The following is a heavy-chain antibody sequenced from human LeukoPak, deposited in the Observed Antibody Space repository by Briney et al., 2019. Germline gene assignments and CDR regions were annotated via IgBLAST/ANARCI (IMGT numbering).Heavy chain of an antibody. CDR2: ISGDGGST. J-gene: IGHJ4*02. CDR3: AKGTVIVVLDGY. V-gene: IGHV3-23*01. CDR1: GFTFSSYS. Sequence: GGSLRLSCPASGFTFSSYSMNWVRQAPGKGLEWVAGISGDGGSTYYAGSVQGRFAISRDNSESTLYLQMTSLRADDTAVYYCAKGTVIVVLDGYWGQGTLVTVSS. D-gene: IGHD3-22*01.